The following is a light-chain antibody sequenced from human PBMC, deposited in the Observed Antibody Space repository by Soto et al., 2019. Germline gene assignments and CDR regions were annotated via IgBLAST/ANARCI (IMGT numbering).Light chain of an antibody. Sequence: DIQMNQTPYSLSASVGDRVTITCRASQSISNWLAWYQQKPGKAPKLLIYKASTLQGGVPSRFSGSGSGTEFTLTISSLQPDDFATFYCQQYVSSPWTFGQGTKVDIK. CDR2: KAS. CDR3: QQYVSSPWT. J-gene: IGKJ1*01. CDR1: QSISNW. V-gene: IGKV1-5*03.